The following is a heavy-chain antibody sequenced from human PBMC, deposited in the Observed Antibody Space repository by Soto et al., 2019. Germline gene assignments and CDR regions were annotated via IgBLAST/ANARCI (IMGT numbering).Heavy chain of an antibody. CDR2: IYYSGST. D-gene: IGHD3-16*02. CDR3: ASGGMITFGGVIHYYGMDV. Sequence: SETLSLTCTVSGGSISSGYYYWSWIRQPPGKGLEWIGYIYYSGSTYYNPSLKSRVTISVDTSKNQFSLKLSSVTAADTAVYYCASGGMITFGGVIHYYGMDVWGHGTTVTSSS. V-gene: IGHV4-30-4*01. CDR1: GGSISSGYYY. J-gene: IGHJ6*02.